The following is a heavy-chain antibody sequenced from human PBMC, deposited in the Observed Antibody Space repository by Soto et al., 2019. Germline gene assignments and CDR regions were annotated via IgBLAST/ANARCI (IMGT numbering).Heavy chain of an antibody. D-gene: IGHD1-26*01. CDR3: ARGRERYSGSYYVTTGGY. CDR1: GGSFSGYY. Sequence: QVQLQQWGAGLLKPSETLSLTCAVYGGSFSGYYWSWIRQPPGKGLEWMGEINHSGSTNYNPSLKSRVNISVDTSKNQFSLELSSVTAADTAVYYCARGRERYSGSYYVTTGGYWGQGTLVTVSS. V-gene: IGHV4-34*01. J-gene: IGHJ4*02. CDR2: INHSGST.